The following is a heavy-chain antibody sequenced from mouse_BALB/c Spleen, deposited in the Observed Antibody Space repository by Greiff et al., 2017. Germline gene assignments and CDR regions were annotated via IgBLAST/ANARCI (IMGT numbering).Heavy chain of an antibody. V-gene: IGHV3-6*02. J-gene: IGHJ1*01. Sequence: DVKLQESGPGLVKPSQSLSLTCSVTGYSITSGYYWNWIRQFPGNKLEWMGYISYDGSNNYNPSLKNRISITRDTSKNQFFLKLNSVTTEDTATYYCASYYDYDEGYWYFDVWGAGTTVTVSS. CDR2: ISYDGSN. CDR1: GYSITSGYY. CDR3: ASYYDYDEGYWYFDV. D-gene: IGHD2-4*01.